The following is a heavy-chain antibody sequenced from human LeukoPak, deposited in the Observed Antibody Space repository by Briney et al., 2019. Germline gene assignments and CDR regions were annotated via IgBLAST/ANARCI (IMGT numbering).Heavy chain of an antibody. CDR2: IYTSGST. CDR3: ARGQYSSSWFPIMGV. Sequence: SETLSLTCTVSGGSISSYYWSWIRQPAGKGLEWIGRIYTSGSTNYNPSLKSRVTISVDTSKNQFSLKLSSVTAADTAVYYCARGQYSSSWFPIMGVWGKGTTVTISS. D-gene: IGHD6-13*01. V-gene: IGHV4-4*07. CDR1: GGSISSYY. J-gene: IGHJ6*03.